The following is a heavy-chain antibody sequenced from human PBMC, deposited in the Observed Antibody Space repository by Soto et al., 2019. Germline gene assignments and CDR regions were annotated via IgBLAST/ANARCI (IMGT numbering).Heavy chain of an antibody. CDR1: GFTFSSYA. D-gene: IGHD6-19*01. CDR3: AKAPIAVAGTVYSEYFQH. V-gene: IGHV3-23*01. CDR2: ISGSGGST. Sequence: GGSLRLSCAASGFTFSSYAMSWVRQAPGKGLEWVSAISGSGGSTYYADSVKGRFTISRDNSKNTLYLQMNSLRAEDTAVYYCAKAPIAVAGTVYSEYFQHWGQGTLVTVSS. J-gene: IGHJ1*01.